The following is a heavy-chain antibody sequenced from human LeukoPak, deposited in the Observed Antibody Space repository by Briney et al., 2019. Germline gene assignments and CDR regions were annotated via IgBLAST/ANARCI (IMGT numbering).Heavy chain of an antibody. CDR2: ISSSGSTI. Sequence: PGGSLRLSCAASGFTFRDYYMSWIRQAPGKGLEWVSYISSSGSTIYYADSVKGRFTISRDNAKNSLYLQMNSLRAEDTAVYYCARQMVVTRELDYWGQGTLVTVSS. CDR3: ARQMVVTRELDY. D-gene: IGHD4-23*01. CDR1: GFTFRDYY. J-gene: IGHJ4*02. V-gene: IGHV3-11*04.